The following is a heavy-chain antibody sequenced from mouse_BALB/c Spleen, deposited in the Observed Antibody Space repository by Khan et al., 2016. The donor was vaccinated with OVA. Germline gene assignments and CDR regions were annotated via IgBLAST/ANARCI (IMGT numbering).Heavy chain of an antibody. CDR1: GYTFTSYT. V-gene: IGHV1-4*01. Sequence: QVRLQQSGAELARPGASVKMSCKASGYTFTSYTMHWVKQRPGQGLEWIGYINPSSGYTNYNQKFKDKATLTADKSSRKAYKQVSRLTSEEAEVYDCAREGAYYRNDGWWDYWGKGTLVTGSA. D-gene: IGHD2-14*01. J-gene: IGHJ3*01. CDR3: AREGAYYRNDGWWDY. CDR2: INPSSGYT.